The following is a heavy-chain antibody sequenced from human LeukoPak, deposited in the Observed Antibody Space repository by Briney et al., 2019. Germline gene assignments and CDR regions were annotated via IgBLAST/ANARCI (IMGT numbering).Heavy chain of an antibody. Sequence: PGGSLRLSCAASGFTFSSYGMHWVRQAPGKGLEWVAVISYDGSNKYYADSVKGRFTISRDNSKNTLYLQMNSLRAEDTAVYYCARDYADYVGYFFFDYWGQGTLVTVSS. CDR2: ISYDGSNK. J-gene: IGHJ4*02. CDR3: ARDYADYVGYFFFDY. D-gene: IGHD4-17*01. CDR1: GFTFSSYG. V-gene: IGHV3-30*03.